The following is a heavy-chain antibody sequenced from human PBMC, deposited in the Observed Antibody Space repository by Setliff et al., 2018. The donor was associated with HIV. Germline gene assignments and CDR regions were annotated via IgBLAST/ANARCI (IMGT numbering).Heavy chain of an antibody. D-gene: IGHD3-10*01. J-gene: IGHJ6*03. CDR1: GGSISSYY. CDR2: IYTSGST. CDR3: ASLLYYYGSGAGYYMDV. Sequence: SETLSLICTVSGGSISSYYWSWIRQPPGKGLEWIGYIYTSGSTNYNPSLKSRVTISVDTSKNQFSLKLSSVTAADTAVYYCASLLYYYGSGAGYYMDVWGKGTTVTVSS. V-gene: IGHV4-4*08.